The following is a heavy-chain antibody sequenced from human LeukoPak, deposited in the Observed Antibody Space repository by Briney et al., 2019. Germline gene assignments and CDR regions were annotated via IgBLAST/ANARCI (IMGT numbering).Heavy chain of an antibody. D-gene: IGHD3-22*01. CDR1: GYTFTTQG. Sequence: GASVTVSCKASGYTFTTQGIAWVRQAPGQGLEWMGWINPYDGYTNYAQRLQARVTMTTDTSTNTAYMELRSLRSDDTAVYYCARSGDSKWFDPWGQGTLVTVSS. V-gene: IGHV1-18*01. J-gene: IGHJ5*02. CDR2: INPYDGYT. CDR3: ARSGDSKWFDP.